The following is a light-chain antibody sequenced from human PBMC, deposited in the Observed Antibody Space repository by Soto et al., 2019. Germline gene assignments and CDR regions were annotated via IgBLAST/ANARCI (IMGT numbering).Light chain of an antibody. V-gene: IGLV2-14*01. CDR3: CSYTSTSAPLYV. CDR2: DVS. J-gene: IGLJ1*01. Sequence: QLVLTQPASVSGSPGQSITISCIGTSSDVGAHNYVSWYQQHPGNAPKLMIYDVSNRPSGVSDRFSGSKSGNTASLTISGLQGEDEADYYCCSYTSTSAPLYVFGTGTKVTVL. CDR1: SSDVGAHNY.